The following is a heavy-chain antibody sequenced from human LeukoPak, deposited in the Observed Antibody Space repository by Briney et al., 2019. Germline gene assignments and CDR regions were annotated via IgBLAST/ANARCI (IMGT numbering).Heavy chain of an antibody. CDR2: ISAYNGNT. D-gene: IGHD1-26*01. CDR1: GYTFTSYD. CDR3: ARGEVGGSYGIAFDY. Sequence: GASVKVSCKASGYTFTSYDINWVRQATGQGLEWMGWISAYNGNTNYAQKFQGRVTMTTDTSTSTAYMELRSLRSDDTAVYYCARGEVGGSYGIAFDYWGQGTLVTVSS. V-gene: IGHV1-18*01. J-gene: IGHJ4*02.